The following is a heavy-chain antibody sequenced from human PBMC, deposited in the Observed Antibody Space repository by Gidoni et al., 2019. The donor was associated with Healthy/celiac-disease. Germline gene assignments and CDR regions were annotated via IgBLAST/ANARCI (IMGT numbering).Heavy chain of an antibody. CDR1: GGSISSGDYY. CDR2: IYYSGST. V-gene: IGHV4-30-4*01. CDR3: ARVADTAMVNWYFDL. J-gene: IGHJ2*01. Sequence: QVQLQESGPGLVKPSQTLSLTCTVSGGSISSGDYYWSWIRQPPGKGLEWIGYIYYSGSTYYNPSLKSRVTISVDTSKNQFSLKLSSVTAADTAVYYCARVADTAMVNWYFDLWGRGTLVTVSS. D-gene: IGHD5-18*01.